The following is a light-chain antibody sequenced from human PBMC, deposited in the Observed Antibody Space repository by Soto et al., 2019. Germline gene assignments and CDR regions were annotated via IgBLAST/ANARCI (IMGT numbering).Light chain of an antibody. CDR1: QNIDTSY. J-gene: IGKJ1*01. CDR2: GAS. Sequence: EVVLTQSPGTLSLSPGDRATLSCRASQNIDTSYLAWYQQKPGQAPRLLIYGASIRVTGIPDRFSGSGSGTDFTLTITRLETADFAVYFCQQYISSPRTFGQGTKVDI. CDR3: QQYISSPRT. V-gene: IGKV3-20*01.